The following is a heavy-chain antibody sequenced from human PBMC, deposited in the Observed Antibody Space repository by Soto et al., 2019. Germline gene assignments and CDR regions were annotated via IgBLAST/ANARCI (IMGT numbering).Heavy chain of an antibody. CDR1: GFTFSSYW. V-gene: IGHV3-7*01. J-gene: IGHJ4*02. CDR2: IKQDGSEK. Sequence: PGGSLRLSCAASGFTFSSYWMSWVLQAPWKGLEWVANIKQDGSEKYYVDSVKGRFTISRDNAKNSLYLQMNSLRAEDTAVYYCARGSGSSSLFGYWGQGTLVTVSS. CDR3: ARGSGSSSLFGY. D-gene: IGHD6-6*01.